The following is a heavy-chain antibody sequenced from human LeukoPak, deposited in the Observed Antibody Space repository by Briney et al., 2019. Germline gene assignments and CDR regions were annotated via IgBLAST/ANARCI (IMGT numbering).Heavy chain of an antibody. Sequence: GESLKISCRVSGYTFSDYWIGWVRQLPGKGLDWMGIIYLYNSETRYNPSFQGQVTISVDMSISTTYLQWDSLKAPDTAIYYCATSSVRYWGQGTLVTVSS. J-gene: IGHJ4*02. CDR1: GYTFSDYW. D-gene: IGHD3-9*01. CDR2: IYLYNSET. CDR3: ATSSVRY. V-gene: IGHV5-51*01.